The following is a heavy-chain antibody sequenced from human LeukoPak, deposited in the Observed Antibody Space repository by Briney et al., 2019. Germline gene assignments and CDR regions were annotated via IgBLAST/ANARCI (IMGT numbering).Heavy chain of an antibody. J-gene: IGHJ4*02. Sequence: PGGSMRLSCAASGFTVSSHSMSWVRQAPGKGLEWVSAISSSGHVTFYADSVKGRFTVSRDQSQYTLFLHMSSLRADDTAVYYWDTHLQPVAGSPSKNPTAYFEDWGQGILVTVSS. CDR3: DTHLQPVAGSPSKNPTAYFED. CDR1: GFTVSSHS. CDR2: ISSSGHVT. V-gene: IGHV3-23*01. D-gene: IGHD6-19*01.